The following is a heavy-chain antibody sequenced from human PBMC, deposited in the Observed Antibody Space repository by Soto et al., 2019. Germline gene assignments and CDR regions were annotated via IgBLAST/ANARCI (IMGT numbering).Heavy chain of an antibody. Sequence: QLQLQESGPGLVKPSETLSLTCTVSGGSISSSSYYWGWIRQPPGKGLEWIGSIYYSGSTYYNPSLRSRVTISVDTSKIQFSLKLSSVAAADAALYYCARHRPRLHYFDYWGQGTLVTVSS. V-gene: IGHV4-39*01. J-gene: IGHJ4*02. CDR1: GGSISSSSYY. CDR2: IYYSGST. CDR3: ARHRPRLHYFDY.